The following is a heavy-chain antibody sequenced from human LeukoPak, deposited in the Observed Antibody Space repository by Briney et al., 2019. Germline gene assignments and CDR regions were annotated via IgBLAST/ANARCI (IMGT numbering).Heavy chain of an antibody. CDR3: ARDATVYGMDV. CDR2: IKQDGSEK. J-gene: IGHJ6*02. V-gene: IGHV3-7*01. CDR1: GFTSSSYW. Sequence: GGSLRLSCAASGFTSSSYWMSWVRQAPGKGLEWVANIKQDGSEKYYVDSVKGRFTISRDNAKNSPYLQMNSLRAEDTAVYYCARDATVYGMDVWGQGTTVTVSS. D-gene: IGHD1-14*01.